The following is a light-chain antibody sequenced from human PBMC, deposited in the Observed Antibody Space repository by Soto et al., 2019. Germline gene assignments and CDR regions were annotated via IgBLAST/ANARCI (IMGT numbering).Light chain of an antibody. CDR3: KQRSNWPN. CDR2: DAS. Sequence: EIVLTQSPATLSVSPGERVTLSCRASQSVSSYLAWYQQKPGQAPRLLIYDASNRATGIPARFSGSGSGTDFTLTISSLEPEDFAVYYCKQRSNWPNFGQGTRLEIK. J-gene: IGKJ5*01. V-gene: IGKV3-11*01. CDR1: QSVSSY.